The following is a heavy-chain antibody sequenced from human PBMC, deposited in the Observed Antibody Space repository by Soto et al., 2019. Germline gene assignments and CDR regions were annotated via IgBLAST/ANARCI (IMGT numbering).Heavy chain of an antibody. V-gene: IGHV4-59*08. D-gene: IGHD3-10*01. Sequence: SETLSLTCTVSGGSISSYYWSWIRQPPGKGLEWIGYIYYSGSTNYNPSLKSRVTISVDTSKNQFSLKLSSVTAADTAVYYCARHYYGSGRGYYYYYYMDVWGKGTTVTVSS. J-gene: IGHJ6*03. CDR2: IYYSGST. CDR1: GGSISSYY. CDR3: ARHYYGSGRGYYYYYYMDV.